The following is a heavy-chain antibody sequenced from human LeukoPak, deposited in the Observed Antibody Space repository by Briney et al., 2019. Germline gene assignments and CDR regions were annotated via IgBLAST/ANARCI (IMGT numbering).Heavy chain of an antibody. CDR2: ISSSSSYI. V-gene: IGHV3-21*01. CDR3: ARDGRLVGASHFDY. Sequence: GGSLRLSCVASGFTFSNHWMSWVRRAPGKGLEWVSSISSSSSYIYYADSVKGRFTISRDNAKNSLYLQMNSLRAEDTAVYYCARDGRLVGASHFDYWGQGTLVTVSS. J-gene: IGHJ4*02. D-gene: IGHD1-26*01. CDR1: GFTFSNHW.